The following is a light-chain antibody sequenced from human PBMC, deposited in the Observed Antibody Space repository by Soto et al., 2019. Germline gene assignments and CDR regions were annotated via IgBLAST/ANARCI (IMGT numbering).Light chain of an antibody. V-gene: IGKV3-15*01. J-gene: IGKJ1*01. CDR2: GAS. CDR3: QQYNNWPPWT. CDR1: QSVSSN. Sequence: EIVMTQSPATLSVSPGERVTLSCRASQSVSSNLAWYQQKPGQAPGLLIYGASTRATGIPARFSGSGSGTEFTLTISSLQSEDFAVYYCQQYNNWPPWTFGQGTKV.